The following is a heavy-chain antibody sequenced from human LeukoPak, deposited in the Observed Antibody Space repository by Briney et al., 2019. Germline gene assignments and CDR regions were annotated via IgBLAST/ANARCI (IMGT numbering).Heavy chain of an antibody. D-gene: IGHD3-10*01. J-gene: IGHJ4*02. Sequence: PSETLSLTCTVSGGSISSSSYYGGWIRQPPGKGLEWIGSIYYSGSTYYNPSLKSRVTLSVDTSKNQFSLKLSSVTAADTAVYYCARLGNMGSGSYRTRINPVDYWGQGTLVTVSS. CDR1: GGSISSSSYY. CDR3: ARLGNMGSGSYRTRINPVDY. V-gene: IGHV4-39*01. CDR2: IYYSGST.